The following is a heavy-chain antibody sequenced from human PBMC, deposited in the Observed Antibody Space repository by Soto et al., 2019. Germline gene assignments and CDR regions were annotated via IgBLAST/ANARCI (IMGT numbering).Heavy chain of an antibody. Sequence: EVQLVESGGGLVQPGGSLRLSCAASGFTFSIYWMTWVRQAPGKGLEWVATIKQDGSEKYYVDSVKGRFTISRDNAKDSLYLQMNSLRPEDTAVYYCARDPSGTMVREGSNRGQGTLVTVSS. CDR2: IKQDGSEK. J-gene: IGHJ1*01. D-gene: IGHD3-10*01. CDR1: GFTFSIYW. CDR3: ARDPSGTMVREGSN. V-gene: IGHV3-7*04.